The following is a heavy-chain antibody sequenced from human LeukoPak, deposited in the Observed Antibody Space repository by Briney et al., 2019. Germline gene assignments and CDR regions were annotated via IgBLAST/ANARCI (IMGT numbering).Heavy chain of an antibody. CDR3: ARSTVCCSGANCHNAFDI. V-gene: IGHV1-8*01. CDR1: GYPFSRYD. J-gene: IGHJ3*02. Sequence: GASVKVSCKASGYPFSRYDLNWVRQATGQGLEWMGWMNPNSGNTGYAQKFQGRVTMTRSTSISTAYMELSSLRSDDTAVYYCARSTVCCSGANCHNAFDIWGQGTMVTVSS. CDR2: MNPNSGNT. D-gene: IGHD2-2*02.